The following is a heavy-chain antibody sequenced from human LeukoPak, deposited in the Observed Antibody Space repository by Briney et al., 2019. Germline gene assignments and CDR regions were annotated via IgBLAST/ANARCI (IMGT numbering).Heavy chain of an antibody. Sequence: ASVKVSCKSSGYTFTGPYIHWMRQAPGQGLEWMGWINPNSGVTRYAQRFQGRVTMTRDTSTSTAYMELSRLRSDDTAVYYCARDKGLWWGGDVGAFDIWGQGTMVTVSS. CDR2: INPNSGVT. CDR1: GYTFTGPY. V-gene: IGHV1-2*02. D-gene: IGHD2-21*01. J-gene: IGHJ3*02. CDR3: ARDKGLWWGGDVGAFDI.